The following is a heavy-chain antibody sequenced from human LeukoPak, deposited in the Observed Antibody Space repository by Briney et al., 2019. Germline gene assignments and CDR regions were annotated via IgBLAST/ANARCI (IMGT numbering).Heavy chain of an antibody. Sequence: PGGSLRLSCAASGFTFSSYGMHWVRQAPGRGLEWLAVISYDGSNKYYADSVKGRFTISRDNSKNTLYLQMNSLRAEDTAVYYCAKDGDSYGPQPGDYWGQGTLVTVSS. CDR3: AKDGDSYGPQPGDY. D-gene: IGHD5-18*01. CDR1: GFTFSSYG. V-gene: IGHV3-30*18. J-gene: IGHJ4*02. CDR2: ISYDGSNK.